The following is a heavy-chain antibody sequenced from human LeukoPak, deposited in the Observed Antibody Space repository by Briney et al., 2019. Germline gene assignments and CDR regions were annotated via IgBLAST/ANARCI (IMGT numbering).Heavy chain of an antibody. Sequence: ASVKVSCKASGYAFTSYYMHWVRQAPGQGLEWMGIINPSGGSTSYAQKFQGRVTMTRDTSTSTVYMELSSLRSGDTAVYYCARDEGDWFDPWGQGTLVTVSS. J-gene: IGHJ5*02. CDR3: ARDEGDWFDP. CDR1: GYAFTSYY. CDR2: INPSGGST. V-gene: IGHV1-46*01. D-gene: IGHD1-26*01.